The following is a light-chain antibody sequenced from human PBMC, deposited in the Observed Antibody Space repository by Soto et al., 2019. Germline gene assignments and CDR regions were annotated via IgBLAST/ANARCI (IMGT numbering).Light chain of an antibody. Sequence: QSALTQPASVSGTPGQSITIYCTGSNSDVGIYDFVSWYQHHPGRAPKLIVSEVSHRPSGVSNRFSGYKSGNTASLTISGLQSEDEADYYCISYTSDDVRYVFGTGTKLPVL. CDR1: NSDVGIYDF. CDR2: EVS. J-gene: IGLJ1*01. CDR3: ISYTSDDVRYV. V-gene: IGLV2-14*01.